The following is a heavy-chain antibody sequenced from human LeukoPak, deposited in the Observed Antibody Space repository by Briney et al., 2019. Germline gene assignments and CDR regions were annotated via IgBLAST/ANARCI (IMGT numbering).Heavy chain of an antibody. CDR2: IYYSGST. Sequence: KSSQTLSLTCTVSGGSISSGGYYWSWIRQHPGKGLEWIGYIYYSGSTYYNPSLKSRVTISVDTSKNQFSLKLSSVTAADTAVYYCARGRGIVDSYFDYWGQGTLVTVSS. D-gene: IGHD3-22*01. V-gene: IGHV4-31*03. CDR3: ARGRGIVDSYFDY. CDR1: GGSISSGGYY. J-gene: IGHJ4*02.